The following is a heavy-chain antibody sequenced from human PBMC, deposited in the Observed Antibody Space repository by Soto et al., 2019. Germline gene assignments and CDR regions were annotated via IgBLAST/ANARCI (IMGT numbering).Heavy chain of an antibody. D-gene: IGHD2-2*01. CDR1: GFTFRSYG. Sequence: QVNLVESGGGVVQPGRSLRLSCAGSGFTFRSYGLHWVRQSPGKGLEWVAVVTGGGEATYYADSVKGRSTISRDNSKNMMYMQMDSLRPEDTAVYYCAKEPDIVIGPVAGPVAFSFDLWGQGTLVTVSS. V-gene: IGHV3-30*18. CDR2: VTGGGEAT. J-gene: IGHJ4*02. CDR3: AKEPDIVIGPVAGPVAFSFDL.